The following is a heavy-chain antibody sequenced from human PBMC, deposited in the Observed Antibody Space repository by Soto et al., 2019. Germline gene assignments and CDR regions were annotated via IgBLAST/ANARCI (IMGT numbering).Heavy chain of an antibody. CDR2: INPSGGNT. CDR1: RYTFTTYS. D-gene: IGHD2-15*01. J-gene: IGHJ4*02. CDR3: ARDPQGYCSGGGCYDLDY. Sequence: ASVKVSCKASRYTFTTYSMHWVRQAPGQGLEWMGIINPSGGNTTYAQKFQGRVTMTRDTSTSTVYMQLSSLRSGDTAVYYCARDPQGYCSGGGCYDLDYWGQGTLVTVSS. V-gene: IGHV1-46*01.